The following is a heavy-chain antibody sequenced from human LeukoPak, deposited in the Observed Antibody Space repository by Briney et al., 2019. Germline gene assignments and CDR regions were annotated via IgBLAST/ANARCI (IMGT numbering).Heavy chain of an antibody. J-gene: IGHJ4*02. Sequence: SGGSLRLSCAASGFTFSSYDMHWVRQAPGKGLEWVAVILSDGREKFYADSVKGRFTISRDNAKSSLYLQMNSLRGDDTAVYYCARDRALYDSRRGYYYTEDDYWGQGTLVTVSS. CDR2: ILSDGREK. CDR3: ARDRALYDSRRGYYYTEDDY. CDR1: GFTFSSYD. V-gene: IGHV3-30*03. D-gene: IGHD3-22*01.